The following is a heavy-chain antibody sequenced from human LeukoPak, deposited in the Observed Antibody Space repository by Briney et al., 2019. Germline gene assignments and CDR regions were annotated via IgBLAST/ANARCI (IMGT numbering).Heavy chain of an antibody. D-gene: IGHD2-2*02. J-gene: IGHJ2*01. Sequence: PSETLSLTCAVYGGSFSGYYWSWIRQPPGKGLEWIGEINHSGSTNYNPSLKSRVTISVDTSKNQFSLKLSSVTAADTAVYYCARVDCSSTSCYTNSRKRRYFDLWGRGTLVTVSS. V-gene: IGHV4-34*01. CDR2: INHSGST. CDR3: ARVDCSSTSCYTNSRKRRYFDL. CDR1: GGSFSGYY.